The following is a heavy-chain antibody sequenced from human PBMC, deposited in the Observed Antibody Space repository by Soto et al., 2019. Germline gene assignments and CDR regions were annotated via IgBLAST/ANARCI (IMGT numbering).Heavy chain of an antibody. V-gene: IGHV1-3*04. Sequence: ASVKVSCKASGYTFTSHRIHWVRQAPGQRLEWMGWINTGDGHPTYSQKFQGRVTITRDTSASSAYMELGSLGSEDTAVYYCARIYCIRTNCQSAFDISGLARMVTVSS. J-gene: IGHJ3*02. D-gene: IGHD2-2*01. CDR2: INTGDGHP. CDR1: GYTFTSHR. CDR3: ARIYCIRTNCQSAFDI.